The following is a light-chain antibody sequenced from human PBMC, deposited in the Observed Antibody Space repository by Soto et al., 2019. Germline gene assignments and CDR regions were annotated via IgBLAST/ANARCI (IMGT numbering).Light chain of an antibody. V-gene: IGLV2-8*01. CDR2: EVS. Sequence: QSALTQPPSASGSPGQSVTISCTGTTSDIGGYNYVSWYPHHPGKAPKVMIYEVSKRPSGVPDCFSGSKSGNTASLTVSGLQPEDEADYYCSSYAGSNNLGVFGGGTKFTVL. J-gene: IGLJ3*02. CDR1: TSDIGGYNY. CDR3: SSYAGSNNLGV.